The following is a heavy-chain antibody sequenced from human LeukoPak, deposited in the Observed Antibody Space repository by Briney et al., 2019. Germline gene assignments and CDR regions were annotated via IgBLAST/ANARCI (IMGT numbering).Heavy chain of an antibody. Sequence: VASVKVSCKASGYPFRSYVIHWLRQAPGQNLEWIGWINPANGNTKYSRNFQGRVTITRDTSASVVYMELSSLTYEDTAVYFCARDGYDADGYLDYWGQGALVPVSS. D-gene: IGHD5-18*01. CDR3: ARDGYDADGYLDY. V-gene: IGHV1-3*01. J-gene: IGHJ4*02. CDR1: GYPFRSYV. CDR2: INPANGNT.